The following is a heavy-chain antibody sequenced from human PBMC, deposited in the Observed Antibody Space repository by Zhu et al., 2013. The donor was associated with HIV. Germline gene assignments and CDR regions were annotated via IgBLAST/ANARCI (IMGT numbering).Heavy chain of an antibody. CDR2: ISGGGTNT. Sequence: EVQLLESGGGLVQPGGFLLLSCATSGITFSSTAMSWVRQAPGKGLEWVSAISGGGTNTYYADSVKGRFSISRDNSKNSLYLQMNSLRAEDTAVYHCVKDDRLGGNYGWFGSWGQGTLVTVSS. V-gene: IGHV3-23*01. CDR1: GITFSSTA. D-gene: IGHD1-26*01. J-gene: IGHJ5*01. CDR3: VKDDRLGGNYGWFGS.